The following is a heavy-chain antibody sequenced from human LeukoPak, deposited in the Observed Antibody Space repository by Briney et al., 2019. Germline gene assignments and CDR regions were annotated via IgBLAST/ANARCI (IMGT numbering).Heavy chain of an antibody. CDR2: ISSSSSDT. J-gene: IGHJ4*02. Sequence: GGSLRLSCAASGFTFTDWYMSWIRQAPGKGLQWLSYISSSSSDTSYADSVRGRFTISRDNAKKSVYLQMNSLRAEDTAVYYCARASGWYHRGFDYWGQGTLVTVSS. D-gene: IGHD6-19*01. CDR1: GFTFTDWY. V-gene: IGHV3-11*06. CDR3: ARASGWYHRGFDY.